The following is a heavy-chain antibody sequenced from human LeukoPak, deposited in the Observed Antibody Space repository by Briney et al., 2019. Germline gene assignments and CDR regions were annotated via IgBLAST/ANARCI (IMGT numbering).Heavy chain of an antibody. CDR2: IWFDGSKK. Sequence: PGRSLRLSCAASGFSFSTYGMHWVRQAPGKGLGWVAVIWFDGSKKYYADSVKGRFTISRDNSKDTLYLQMNSLRAEDTAVYYCARVSSGSHSIDYWGQGTLVTVSS. D-gene: IGHD1-26*01. CDR3: ARVSSGSHSIDY. V-gene: IGHV3-33*01. J-gene: IGHJ4*02. CDR1: GFSFSTYG.